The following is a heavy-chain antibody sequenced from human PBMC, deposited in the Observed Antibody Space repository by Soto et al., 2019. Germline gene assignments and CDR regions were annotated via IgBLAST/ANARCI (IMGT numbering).Heavy chain of an antibody. D-gene: IGHD2-8*01. CDR1: GYTFTGYY. Sequence: ASEKVSCKASGYTFTGYYMHWVRQAPGQGLEWMGWINPNSGGTNYAQKFQGRVTMTRDTSISTAYMELSRLRSDDTAVYYCARAGVLDYYFDYWGQGTLVTVSS. CDR3: ARAGVLDYYFDY. CDR2: INPNSGGT. V-gene: IGHV1-2*02. J-gene: IGHJ4*02.